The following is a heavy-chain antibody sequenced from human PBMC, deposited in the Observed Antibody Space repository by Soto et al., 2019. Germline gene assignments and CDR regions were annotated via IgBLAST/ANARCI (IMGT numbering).Heavy chain of an antibody. CDR3: AKDGSLGYSYGYPGPY. D-gene: IGHD5-18*01. V-gene: IGHV3-30*18. CDR2: ISQDGSNK. Sequence: PGGSLRLSCAASKSIFTGYGMHWVRQAPGKGLEWVALISQDGSNKYYADSVKGRFTISRDNSKNTLYLQMNSLRAEDTAVYYCAKDGSLGYSYGYPGPYWGQGTLVTVSS. CDR1: KSIFTGYG. J-gene: IGHJ4*02.